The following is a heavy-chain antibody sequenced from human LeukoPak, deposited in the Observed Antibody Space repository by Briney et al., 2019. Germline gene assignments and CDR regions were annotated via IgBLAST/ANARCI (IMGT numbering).Heavy chain of an antibody. CDR3: AAKGNGYSGSYVFAH. D-gene: IGHD1-26*01. J-gene: IGHJ4*02. V-gene: IGHV3-66*01. Sequence: GGSLRLSCAASGFTFSSYGMHWVRQAPGKGLEWVSVFFSSGYTKYADSVKGRFTISRDNSENTLNLQMNSLRAEDTAVYYCAAKGNGYSGSYVFAHWGQGILVTVSS. CDR1: GFTFSSYG. CDR2: FFSSGYT.